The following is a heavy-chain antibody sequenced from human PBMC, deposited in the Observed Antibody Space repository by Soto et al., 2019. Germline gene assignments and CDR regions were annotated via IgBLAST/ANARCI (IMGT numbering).Heavy chain of an antibody. V-gene: IGHV4-61*01. CDR2: IYYSGST. CDR3: ARDGYTPGYLVAFDI. D-gene: IGHD5-18*01. Sequence: SETLSLTCTVSGGSVSSGSYYWSWIRHPPGKGLEWIGYIYYSGSTSYNPSLKSRVTISADTPKNQLSLKLSSVTAADTAVYYCARDGYTPGYLVAFDIWGQGTMVTVS. J-gene: IGHJ3*02. CDR1: GGSVSSGSYY.